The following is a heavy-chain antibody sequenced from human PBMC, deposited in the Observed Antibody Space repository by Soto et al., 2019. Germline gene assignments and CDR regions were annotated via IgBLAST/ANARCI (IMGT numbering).Heavy chain of an antibody. CDR2: ISGGGGGT. V-gene: IGHV3-23*01. J-gene: IGHJ4*02. D-gene: IGHD2-15*01. Sequence: EVQLLESGGGLVQPGGSLRLSCAASGFTFSNYAMSWVRQAPGKGLEWVSAISGGGGGTYYADSVKGRFTISRDNSRNTLYLQMSSLRAEDMAVYYCANYCSGGICKIDYWRQGTLVTVSS. CDR1: GFTFSNYA. CDR3: ANYCSGGICKIDY.